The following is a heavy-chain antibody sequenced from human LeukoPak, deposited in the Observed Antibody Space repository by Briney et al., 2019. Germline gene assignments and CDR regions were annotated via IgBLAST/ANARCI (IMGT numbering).Heavy chain of an antibody. CDR2: ISSSGSTI. Sequence: PGGSLRLSCAASGFTFSSYEMNWVRQAPGKGLEWLSYISSSGSTIYYADSVKGRFSISRDNAKNSLYLQMNSLRAEDTAVYYCARSLVVVVAATQAYYFDYWGQGTLVTVSS. V-gene: IGHV3-48*03. J-gene: IGHJ4*02. D-gene: IGHD2-15*01. CDR1: GFTFSSYE. CDR3: ARSLVVVVAATQAYYFDY.